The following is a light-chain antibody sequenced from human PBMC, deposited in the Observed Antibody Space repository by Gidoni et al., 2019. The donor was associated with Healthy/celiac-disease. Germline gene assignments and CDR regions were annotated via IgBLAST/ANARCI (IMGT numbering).Light chain of an antibody. J-gene: IGKJ2*01. CDR2: GAS. V-gene: IGKV3-15*01. CDR3: QQYNNWPPYT. Sequence: EIVMTQSPATLSVSPGERATISCRASQSVSSNFAWYQQKPGQAPRLLIYGASTRATGIPARFRGSGSGTEFTLTISSLQSEDFAVYYWQQYNNWPPYTFGQGTKLEIK. CDR1: QSVSSN.